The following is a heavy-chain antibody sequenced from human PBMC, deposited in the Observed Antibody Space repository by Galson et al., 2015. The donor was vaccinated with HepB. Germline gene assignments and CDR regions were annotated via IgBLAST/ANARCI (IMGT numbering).Heavy chain of an antibody. CDR2: IFSNDEK. CDR1: GFSLSNARMG. V-gene: IGHV2-26*01. D-gene: IGHD1-26*01. Sequence: PALVKPTQTLTLTCTVFGFSLSNARMGVSWIRQPPGKALEWLAHIFSNDEKSYSTSLKSRLTISKDTSKSQVVLTMTNMDPVDTATYYCARIQRWELLGAFDIWGQGTMVTVSS. J-gene: IGHJ3*02. CDR3: ARIQRWELLGAFDI.